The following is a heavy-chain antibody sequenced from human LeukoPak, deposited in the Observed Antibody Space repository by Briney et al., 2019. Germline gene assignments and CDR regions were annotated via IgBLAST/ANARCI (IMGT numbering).Heavy chain of an antibody. J-gene: IGHJ4*02. CDR3: ARWNRFLEWLLYDY. CDR1: GFTFSSYW. Sequence: GGSLRLSCAASGFTFSSYWMSWVRQAPGKGLGWVANIKQDGSEKYYVDSVKGRFTISRNNAKNSLYLQMNSLRAEDTAVYYCARWNRFLEWLLYDYWGQGTLVTVSS. D-gene: IGHD3-3*01. CDR2: IKQDGSEK. V-gene: IGHV3-7*01.